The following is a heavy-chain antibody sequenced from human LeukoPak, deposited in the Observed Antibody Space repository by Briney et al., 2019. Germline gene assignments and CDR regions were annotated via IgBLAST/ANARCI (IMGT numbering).Heavy chain of an antibody. CDR3: ARYSSGSPFDY. J-gene: IGHJ4*02. Sequence: ASVKVSCKASGYTFTSYGISWVRQAPGQGLEWMGWISAYNGNTNYAQKFQGRVTMTRDTSISTAYMELSRLRSDDTAVYYCARYSSGSPFDYWGQGTLVTVSS. D-gene: IGHD6-19*01. CDR1: GYTFTSYG. V-gene: IGHV1-18*01. CDR2: ISAYNGNT.